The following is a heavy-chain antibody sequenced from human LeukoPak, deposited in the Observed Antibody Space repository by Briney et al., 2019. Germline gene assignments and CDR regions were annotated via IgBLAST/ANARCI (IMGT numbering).Heavy chain of an antibody. CDR2: IYTSGST. CDR1: GGSISSYY. D-gene: IGHD4-17*01. Sequence: SGTLSLTCTVSGGSISSYYWSWIRQPAGKGLEWIGRIYTSGSTNYNPSLKSRVTMSVDTSKNQFSLKLSSVTAADTAVYYCARDLLKDDDYGDPPANWFDPWGQGTLVTVSS. CDR3: ARDLLKDDDYGDPPANWFDP. V-gene: IGHV4-4*07. J-gene: IGHJ5*02.